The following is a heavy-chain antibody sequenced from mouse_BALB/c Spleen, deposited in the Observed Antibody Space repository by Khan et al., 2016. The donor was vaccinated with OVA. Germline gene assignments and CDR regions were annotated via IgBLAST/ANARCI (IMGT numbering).Heavy chain of an antibody. V-gene: IGHV3-2*02. CDR3: ARDGSRDNYAMDY. CDR1: GYSITSVYA. D-gene: IGHD2-3*01. CDR2: ISYSGST. J-gene: IGHJ4*01. Sequence: EVKLLESGPGLVKPSQSLSLTCTVTGYSITSVYARNWIRQLPGNKLEWMGYISYSGSTNYNPSLKSRTSITRDTSTNQFFLQLNAVTTEDTATYYCARDGSRDNYAMDYWGQGTSVTVSS.